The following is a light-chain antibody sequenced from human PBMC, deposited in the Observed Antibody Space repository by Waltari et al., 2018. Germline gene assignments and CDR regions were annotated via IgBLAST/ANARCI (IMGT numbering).Light chain of an antibody. V-gene: IGLV8-61*01. CDR2: KAS. J-gene: IGLJ3*02. CDR3: LIYMGSGIWV. Sequence: QTVVTQEPSLSVSPGGTVTLTCALSSCSVPPTSYVRWYQQTPGQAPRPLVYKASARSSGVPDRFSGSILGNKAALTITGAQAEDDSDYYCLIYMGSGIWVFGGGTKLTVL. CDR1: SCSVPPTSY.